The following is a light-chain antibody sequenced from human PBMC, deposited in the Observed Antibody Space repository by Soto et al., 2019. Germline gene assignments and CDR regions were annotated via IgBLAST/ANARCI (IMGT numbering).Light chain of an antibody. CDR1: QGISSY. CDR2: AAS. CDR3: RQLNSYAWT. J-gene: IGKJ1*01. V-gene: IGKV1-9*01. Sequence: IQLTQSPSSLSASVGDRVTITCRASQGISSYLVWYQQKPGKAPKLLIYAASTLQSGVPSRFSGSGSGTDFTLTISSLKPEDFATYYCRQLNSYAWTFGQGTKVDIK.